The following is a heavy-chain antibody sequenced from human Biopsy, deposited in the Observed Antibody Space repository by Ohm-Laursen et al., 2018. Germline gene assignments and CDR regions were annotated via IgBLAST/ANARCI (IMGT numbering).Heavy chain of an antibody. Sequence: GASVKVSCKASGYTFSRYDINWVRQAPGQGLEWMGWMNPHSGNTDSAQKFQGRVTMTSNTSISTAYMELSSLGSDDTAVYYCAGMGYYDGNINPNWFDPWGQGTLVTVSS. CDR2: MNPHSGNT. V-gene: IGHV1-8*01. CDR1: GYTFSRYD. J-gene: IGHJ5*02. CDR3: AGMGYYDGNINPNWFDP. D-gene: IGHD3-22*01.